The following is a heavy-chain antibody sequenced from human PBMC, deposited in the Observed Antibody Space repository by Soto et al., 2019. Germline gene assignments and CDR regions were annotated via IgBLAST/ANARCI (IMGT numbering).Heavy chain of an antibody. D-gene: IGHD2-15*01. J-gene: IGHJ3*02. V-gene: IGHV3-23*01. CDR2: ISAGGGST. CDR1: GFTFSSFA. CDR3: ARRFWLELPHSDAFDI. Sequence: GGSLSLSCAASGFTFSSFAMSWVRQAPGKGLEWVSAISAGGGSTYYADSVKGRFTISRDNSKNTLYLQMNSLRAEDTAVYYCARRFWLELPHSDAFDIWGQGTMVTVSS.